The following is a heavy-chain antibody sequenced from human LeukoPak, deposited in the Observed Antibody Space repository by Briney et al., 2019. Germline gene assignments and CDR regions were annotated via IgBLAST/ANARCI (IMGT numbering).Heavy chain of an antibody. V-gene: IGHV4-4*09. J-gene: IGHJ6*03. CDR1: GGSISSYY. CDR2: IYTSGST. D-gene: IGHD3-3*01. Sequence: PSETLSLTCTVSGGSISSYYWSWIRQPPGKGLEWIGYIYTSGSTNYNPSLKSRVTISVDTSKNQFSLKLSSVTAADTAVYYCARRAGYDFWSGYQYYYYYYMDVWGKGTTVTVSS. CDR3: ARRAGYDFWSGYQYYYYYYMDV.